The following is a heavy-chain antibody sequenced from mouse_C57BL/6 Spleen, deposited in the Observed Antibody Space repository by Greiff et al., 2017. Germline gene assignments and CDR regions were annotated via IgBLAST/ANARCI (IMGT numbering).Heavy chain of an antibody. CDR3: AREDWLPFAY. Sequence: EVQLVESGPGLVKPSQSLSLTCSVTGYSITSGYYWNWIRQFPGNKLEWMGYISYDGSNNYNPSLKNRISITRDTSKNQFFLKLNSVTTEDTATYYCAREDWLPFAYGGQGTLVTVSA. CDR1: GYSITSGYY. V-gene: IGHV3-6*01. J-gene: IGHJ3*01. D-gene: IGHD4-1*01. CDR2: ISYDGSN.